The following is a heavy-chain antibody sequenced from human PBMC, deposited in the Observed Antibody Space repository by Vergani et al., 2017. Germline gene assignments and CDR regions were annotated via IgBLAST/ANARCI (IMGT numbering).Heavy chain of an antibody. Sequence: QVQLVQSGAEVKKPGSSVKVSCKASGGTFSSYAISWVRQAPGQGLEWMGGIIPIFGIANYAQKFQGRVTITADKSTSTAYMELSRLRSDDTAVYYCARLEAIAAAGVMDVWGQGTTVTVSS. V-gene: IGHV1-69*17. CDR2: IIPIFGIA. CDR1: GGTFSSYA. D-gene: IGHD6-13*01. CDR3: ARLEAIAAAGVMDV. J-gene: IGHJ6*02.